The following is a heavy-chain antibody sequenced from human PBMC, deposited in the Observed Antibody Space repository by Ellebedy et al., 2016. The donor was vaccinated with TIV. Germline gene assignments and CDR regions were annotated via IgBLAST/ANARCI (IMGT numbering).Heavy chain of an antibody. CDR3: ARRGSYGDYAVQVNNWFDS. Sequence: GESLKISCAASGFSFRNYWMGWVRQAPGKGLEWVANIYQDGSQKYYVDSVEGRFTIPRDNAKNSLYPQMKSLRVDDTAVYYCARRGSYGDYAVQVNNWFDSWGQGTPVTVSP. J-gene: IGHJ5*01. D-gene: IGHD4-17*01. CDR1: GFSFRNYW. V-gene: IGHV3-7*01. CDR2: IYQDGSQK.